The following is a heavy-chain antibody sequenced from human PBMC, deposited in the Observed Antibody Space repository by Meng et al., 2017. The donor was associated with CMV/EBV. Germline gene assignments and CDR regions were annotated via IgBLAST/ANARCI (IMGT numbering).Heavy chain of an antibody. CDR3: ARLQERGLLWFGELSGWFDP. CDR2: INHSGST. J-gene: IGHJ5*02. Sequence: ESLKISCAVYGGSFSGYYWSWIRQPPGKGLEWIGEINHSGSTNCNPSLKSRVTISVDTSKNQFSLKLSSVTAADTAVYYCARLQERGLLWFGELSGWFDPWGQGTLVTVSS. V-gene: IGHV4-34*01. D-gene: IGHD3-10*01. CDR1: GGSFSGYY.